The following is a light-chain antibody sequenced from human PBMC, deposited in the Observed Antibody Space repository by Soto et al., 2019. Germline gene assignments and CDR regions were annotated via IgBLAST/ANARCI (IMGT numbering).Light chain of an antibody. Sequence: QSVLTQPASVSGSPGQSITISLTGTSSDGGGFNYVSWYQQPPGKPPKLMIYDVTNRPSGVSYRFSGSKSGNTASLTISGLQAEDEADYYCNSYTSSSTYVFGTGTKVTVL. CDR2: DVT. CDR1: SSDGGGFNY. J-gene: IGLJ1*01. CDR3: NSYTSSSTYV. V-gene: IGLV2-14*03.